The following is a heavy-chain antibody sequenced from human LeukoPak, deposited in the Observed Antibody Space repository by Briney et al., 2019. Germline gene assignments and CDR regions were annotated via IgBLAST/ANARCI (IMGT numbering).Heavy chain of an antibody. Sequence: SETLSLTCTASGGSISSSSYYWGWIRQPPGKGREWIGSIYYSGSTYYNPSLKSRVTISVDTSKDQFSLKLSSVTAADTAVYYCARYSSGWYGEWYFDYWGQGTLVTVSS. CDR2: IYYSGST. J-gene: IGHJ4*02. D-gene: IGHD6-19*01. CDR3: ARYSSGWYGEWYFDY. V-gene: IGHV4-39*01. CDR1: GGSISSSSYY.